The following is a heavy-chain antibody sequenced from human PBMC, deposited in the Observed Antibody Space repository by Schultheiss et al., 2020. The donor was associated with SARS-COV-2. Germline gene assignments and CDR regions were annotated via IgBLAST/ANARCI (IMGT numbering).Heavy chain of an antibody. CDR1: GFTFSSYS. D-gene: IGHD3-10*01. J-gene: IGHJ4*02. Sequence: GGSLRLSCAASGFTFSSYSMNWVRQAPGKGLEWVSGISWNSGSIGYADSVKGRFTISRDNAKNSLYLQMNSLRAEDTALYYCAKDYYYGSGSYYGGFDYWGQGTLVTVSS. V-gene: IGHV3-9*01. CDR2: ISWNSGSI. CDR3: AKDYYYGSGSYYGGFDY.